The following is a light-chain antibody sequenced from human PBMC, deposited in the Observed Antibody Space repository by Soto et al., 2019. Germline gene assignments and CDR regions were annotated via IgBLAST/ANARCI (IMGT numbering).Light chain of an antibody. CDR1: QSVGSD. J-gene: IGKJ1*01. CDR3: QQYASSPWT. V-gene: IGKV3-15*01. CDR2: DIF. Sequence: RVMTQSPATLSVSPGERATLSCRASQSVGSDLAWYQQKPGQAPRLVIYDIFTRATGIPARFSGGGSGTDFTLTIRTLEPEDFAVYWCQQYASSPWTFGQGTKVDIK.